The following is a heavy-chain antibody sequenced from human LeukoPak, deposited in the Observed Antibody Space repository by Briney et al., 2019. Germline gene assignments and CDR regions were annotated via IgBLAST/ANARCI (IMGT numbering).Heavy chain of an antibody. CDR1: GGSVSSGSYY. D-gene: IGHD3-22*01. CDR2: IYYSGST. J-gene: IGHJ4*02. V-gene: IGHV4-61*01. CDR3: ARYYYDSSGYYEDY. Sequence: PSETLSLTCTVSGGSVSSGSYYWSWIRQPPGKGLEWIGYIYYSGSTNYNPSLKSRVTISVDTSKNQFSLKLSSVTAADTAVYYCARYYYDSSGYYEDYWGQGTLVTVSS.